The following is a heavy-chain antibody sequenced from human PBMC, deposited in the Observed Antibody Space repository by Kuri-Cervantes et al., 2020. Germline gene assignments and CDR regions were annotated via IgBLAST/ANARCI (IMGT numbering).Heavy chain of an antibody. CDR3: ASLGSYSGYDQTDY. CDR1: GFTFSSYA. Sequence: GESLKISCAASGFTFSSYAMHWVRQAPGKGLEWVAVISYDGSNKYYADSVKGRFTISRDNSKNTLYLQMNSLRAEDTAVYYCASLGSYSGYDQTDYWGQGTLVTVSS. V-gene: IGHV3-30*01. CDR2: ISYDGSNK. D-gene: IGHD5-12*01. J-gene: IGHJ4*02.